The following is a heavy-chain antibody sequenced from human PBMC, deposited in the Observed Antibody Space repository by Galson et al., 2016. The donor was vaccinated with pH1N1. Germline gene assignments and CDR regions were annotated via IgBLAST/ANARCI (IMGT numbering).Heavy chain of an antibody. CDR3: ARLPYCDTTSCPFDY. Sequence: QSGAEVKKPGDSLRISCQGSGYSFTSYWIAWVRQMPGKGLEWMGIIYPGDSDTRYSPSFQGQVTISADKSISTAYLQWSSLRASDTAMYYCARLPYCDTTSCPFDYWGQGILVTVSS. J-gene: IGHJ4*02. CDR2: IYPGDSDT. V-gene: IGHV5-51*03. D-gene: IGHD2-2*01. CDR1: GYSFTSYW.